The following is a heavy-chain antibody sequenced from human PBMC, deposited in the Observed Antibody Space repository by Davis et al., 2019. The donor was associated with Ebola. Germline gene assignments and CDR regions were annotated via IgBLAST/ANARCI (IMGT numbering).Heavy chain of an antibody. CDR2: IYHSGST. D-gene: IGHD3-10*01. J-gene: IGHJ3*02. CDR3: ARDGQGRGFGADAFDI. V-gene: IGHV4-38-2*02. CDR1: GYSISSGYY. Sequence: PSETLSLTCTVSGYSISSGYYWGWIRQPPGKGLEWIGSIYHSGSTYYNPSLKSRVTISVDTSKNQFSLKLSSVTAADTAVYYCARDGQGRGFGADAFDIWGQGTMVTVSS.